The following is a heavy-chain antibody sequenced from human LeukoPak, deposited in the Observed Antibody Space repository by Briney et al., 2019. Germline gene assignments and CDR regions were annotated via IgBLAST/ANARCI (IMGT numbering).Heavy chain of an antibody. CDR3: ANHRSAFEF. D-gene: IGHD3-10*01. J-gene: IGHJ1*01. CDR1: GFTFSTYG. V-gene: IGHV3-23*01. CDR2: ICGSASGGIT. Sequence: GGSLRLSCAASGFTFSTYGMSWVRQSPGKGLEWVSAICGSASGGITNYADSVKGRFTISRDNYKNTLYLQMNSLRVEDTAVYYCANHRSAFEFWGQGTLVTVSS.